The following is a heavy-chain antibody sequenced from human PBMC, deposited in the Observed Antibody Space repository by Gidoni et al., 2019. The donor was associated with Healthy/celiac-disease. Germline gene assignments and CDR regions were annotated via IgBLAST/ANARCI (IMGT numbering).Heavy chain of an antibody. D-gene: IGHD1-26*01. V-gene: IGHV3-30-3*01. CDR1: GFTFRSYA. CDR3: AREGASGYFDY. CDR2: ISDDGSNK. J-gene: IGHJ4*02. Sequence: QVQLVASGGGVVQPGRSLRPSCAASGFTFRSYAMHWVRQAPGKGLEWVAVISDDGSNKYYADSVKGRFTISRDNSKNTLYLQMNSLRAEDTAVYYCAREGASGYFDYWGQGTLVTVSS.